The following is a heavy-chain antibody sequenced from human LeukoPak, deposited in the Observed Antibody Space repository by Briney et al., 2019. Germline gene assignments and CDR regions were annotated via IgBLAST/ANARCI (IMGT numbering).Heavy chain of an antibody. CDR3: ARSMVIGWFDP. D-gene: IGHD5-18*01. CDR1: GGSISSYY. J-gene: IGHJ5*02. V-gene: IGHV4-59*12. CDR2: MYHSGST. Sequence: PSETLSLTCTVSGGSISSYYWSWIRQPPGKGLEWIGSMYHSGSTNYNPSLKSRVTISEDKSKNQFSLKLSSVTAADTAVYYCARSMVIGWFDPWGQGTLVTVSS.